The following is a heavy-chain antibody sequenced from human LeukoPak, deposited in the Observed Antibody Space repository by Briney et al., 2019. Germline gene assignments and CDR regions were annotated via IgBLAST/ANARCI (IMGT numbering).Heavy chain of an antibody. J-gene: IGHJ4*02. CDR1: GGTFSSYA. Sequence: ASVKVSCKASGGTFSSYAISWVRQAPGQGLEWMGGIIPIFGTANYAQKFQGRVTITADESTSTAYMELSSLRSEDTAVYYCARGLGIGPTHNSLFDYWGQGTLVTVSS. CDR2: IIPIFGTA. D-gene: IGHD7-27*01. V-gene: IGHV1-69*13. CDR3: ARGLGIGPTHNSLFDY.